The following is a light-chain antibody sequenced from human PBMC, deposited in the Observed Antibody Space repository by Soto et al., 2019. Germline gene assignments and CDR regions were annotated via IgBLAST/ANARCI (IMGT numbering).Light chain of an antibody. CDR2: EAS. Sequence: QSALTQPASVSGSPGQSITISCTGPSSDVVSYNLVSWYQQHPGKAPKLMIYEASKRPSGISNRFSGSKSGNAASLTTSGLQAEDEADYYCFSYAGNSLNYVFGTGTKLTVL. CDR3: FSYAGNSLNYV. CDR1: SSDVVSYNL. J-gene: IGLJ1*01. V-gene: IGLV2-23*01.